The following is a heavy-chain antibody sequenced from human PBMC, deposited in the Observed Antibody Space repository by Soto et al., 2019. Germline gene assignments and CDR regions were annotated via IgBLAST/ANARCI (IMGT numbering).Heavy chain of an antibody. CDR3: ARDSGFAELIPLFVY. Sequence: SETLSLTCTVSGGSISSGDYYWSWIRQPPGKGLEWIGYIYYSGSTYYNPSLKSRVTISVDTSKNQFSLKLSSVTAADTAVYYCARDSGFAELIPLFVYWGQGTLVTVSS. D-gene: IGHD3-10*01. CDR1: GGSISSGDYY. J-gene: IGHJ4*02. CDR2: IYYSGST. V-gene: IGHV4-30-4*01.